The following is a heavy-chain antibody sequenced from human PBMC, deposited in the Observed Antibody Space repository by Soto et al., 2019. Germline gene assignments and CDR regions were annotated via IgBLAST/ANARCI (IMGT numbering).Heavy chain of an antibody. CDR2: IYYSGST. CDR1: GGSISSGGYY. J-gene: IGHJ6*02. Sequence: SETLSLTCTVSGGSISSGGYYWSWIRQHPGKGLEWIGYIYYSGSTYYNPSLKSRVTISVDTSKNQFSLKLSSVTAADTAVYYCARVGRYGDYDYYYGMDVWGQGTTVTVSS. D-gene: IGHD4-17*01. CDR3: ARVGRYGDYDYYYGMDV. V-gene: IGHV4-31*03.